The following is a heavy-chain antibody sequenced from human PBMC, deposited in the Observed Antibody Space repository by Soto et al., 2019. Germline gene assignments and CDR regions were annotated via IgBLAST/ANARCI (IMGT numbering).Heavy chain of an antibody. D-gene: IGHD2-2*01. CDR2: ISPYKGNT. J-gene: IGHJ4*02. V-gene: IGHV1-18*01. CDR1: GYTFTNYG. CDR3: ARGRNGLPVDY. Sequence: QVQLVQSGAEVKEPGASVKVSCKASGYTFTNYGINWVRQAPGQGLEWMGWISPYKGNTNYAQKLQGRVTLTTDTFTSTAYMELRSLKSDDTAVYYCARGRNGLPVDYWGQGTLVTVSS.